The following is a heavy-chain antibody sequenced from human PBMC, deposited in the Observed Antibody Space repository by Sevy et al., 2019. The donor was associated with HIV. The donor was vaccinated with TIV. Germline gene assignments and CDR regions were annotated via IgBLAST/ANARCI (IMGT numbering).Heavy chain of an antibody. Sequence: GGSLRLSCTASGFTFGDYAMSWFRQAPGKGLEWVGFIRSKAYGGTTEYAASVKGRFTISRDDSKSIAYLQMNSLKTEDTAVYYCTRHAPYYDFWSGYYGFDYWGQGTLVTVSS. CDR1: GFTFGDYA. D-gene: IGHD3-3*01. CDR3: TRHAPYYDFWSGYYGFDY. CDR2: IRSKAYGGTT. V-gene: IGHV3-49*03. J-gene: IGHJ4*02.